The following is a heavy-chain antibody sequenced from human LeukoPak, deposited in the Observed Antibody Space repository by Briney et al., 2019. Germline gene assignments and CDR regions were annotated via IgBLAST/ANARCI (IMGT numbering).Heavy chain of an antibody. CDR1: TYSISSGHY. J-gene: IGHJ5*02. CDR3: ARGGWRLEP. CDR2: IYHSGGT. Sequence: SETLSLTCAVSTYSISSGHYWGWIRQPPGKGLEWIGSIYHSGGTYYNPSLKSRVTISLDTSKNQFSLKLSSVTAADTAVYYCARGGWRLEPWGQGALVTVSS. V-gene: IGHV4-38-2*01. D-gene: IGHD1-26*01.